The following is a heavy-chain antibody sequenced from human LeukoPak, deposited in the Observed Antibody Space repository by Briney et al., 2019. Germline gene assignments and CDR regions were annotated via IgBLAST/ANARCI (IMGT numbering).Heavy chain of an antibody. D-gene: IGHD5-18*01. CDR2: ITGSGANT. Sequence: GGSLRLSCVASGFTFNNYAMTWVRQAPGKGLEWVSGITGSGANTYYADSVKGRFTISRDNSKNTLYLQMHSLRAEDTAVYYCAKEHRYGLDYLDHWGQGTLVTVSS. V-gene: IGHV3-23*01. J-gene: IGHJ4*02. CDR1: GFTFNNYA. CDR3: AKEHRYGLDYLDH.